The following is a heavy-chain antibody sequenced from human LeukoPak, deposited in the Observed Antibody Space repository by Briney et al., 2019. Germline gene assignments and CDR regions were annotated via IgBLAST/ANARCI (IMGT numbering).Heavy chain of an antibody. Sequence: GGSLRLSCAASDFSVNTNYMNWVRQAPGKGLEWVSVILSGGATYYADSVKGRFTISRDDAKSSVFLQMNSLRVEDSAVYYCARDFQNIATDSWGQGTLVAVSS. CDR1: DFSVNTNY. J-gene: IGHJ5*01. D-gene: IGHD1/OR15-1a*01. CDR3: ARDFQNIATDS. CDR2: ILSGGAT. V-gene: IGHV3-53*01.